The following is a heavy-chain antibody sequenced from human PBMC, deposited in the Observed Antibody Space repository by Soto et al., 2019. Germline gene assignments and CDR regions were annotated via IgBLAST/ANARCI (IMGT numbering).Heavy chain of an antibody. Sequence: GASVKVSCKASGGTFSSYAISWVRQAPGQGLEWMGGIIPIFGTANYAQKFQGRVTITADESTSTAYMELSSLRSEDTAVYYCARDRGFVVRAPPVDYWGQGTLVTVSS. J-gene: IGHJ4*02. CDR2: IIPIFGTA. D-gene: IGHD3-10*01. V-gene: IGHV1-69*13. CDR3: ARDRGFVVRAPPVDY. CDR1: GGTFSSYA.